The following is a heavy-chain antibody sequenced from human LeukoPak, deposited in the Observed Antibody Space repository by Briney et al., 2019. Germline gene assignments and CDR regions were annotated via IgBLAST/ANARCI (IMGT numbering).Heavy chain of an antibody. J-gene: IGHJ5*02. CDR3: ARGPAGP. CDR1: GFTFSNYE. V-gene: IGHV3-53*01. CDR2: IYSGGST. Sequence: PGGSLRLSCAASGFTFSNYEMNWVRQAPGKGLEWVSLIYSGGSTYYADSVKGRFTISRDNSKNTLYLQMNSLRAEDTAVYYCARGPAGPWGQGTLVTVSS.